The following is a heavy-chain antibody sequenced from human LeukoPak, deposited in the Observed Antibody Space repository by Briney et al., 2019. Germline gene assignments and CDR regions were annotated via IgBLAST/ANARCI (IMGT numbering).Heavy chain of an antibody. CDR1: GFTFSSYA. J-gene: IGHJ4*02. Sequence: GGSLRLSRAASGFTFSSYAMSWVRQAPGKGLEWVSAISGSGGSTYYADSVKGRFTISRDNSKNTLYLQMNSLRAEDTAVYYCAKDHDVSTYYYDSSGYYETPFDYWGQGTLVTVSS. CDR2: ISGSGGST. CDR3: AKDHDVSTYYYDSSGYYETPFDY. V-gene: IGHV3-23*01. D-gene: IGHD3-22*01.